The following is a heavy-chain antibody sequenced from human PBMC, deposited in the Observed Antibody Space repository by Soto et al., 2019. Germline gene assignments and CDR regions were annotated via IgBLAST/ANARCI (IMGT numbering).Heavy chain of an antibody. Sequence: GGSLRLSCAASGFTFSSYSMNWVRQAPGKGLEWVSFISSSSSYIYYADSVKGRFTISRDNAKNSLYLHMNSLRAEDTAVYYCARGWYCSGGICYPPYYFDYWGQGTLVTVSS. D-gene: IGHD2-15*01. CDR3: ARGWYCSGGICYPPYYFDY. J-gene: IGHJ4*02. CDR1: GFTFSSYS. CDR2: ISSSSSYI. V-gene: IGHV3-21*01.